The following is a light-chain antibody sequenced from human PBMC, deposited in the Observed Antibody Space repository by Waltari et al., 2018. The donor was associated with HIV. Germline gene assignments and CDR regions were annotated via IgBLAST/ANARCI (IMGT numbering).Light chain of an antibody. CDR2: WAS. CDR1: QSVLYSSNNKNY. J-gene: IGKJ1*01. V-gene: IGKV4-1*01. Sequence: DIVMIPSPDSLAVSLGERATINCKSSQSVLYSSNNKNYLAWYQQKPGQPPKLLIYWASTRESGVPDRFSGSWSGTYFTLTINSLQAEDAAVYYCQQYYNSPQTFGQGTKVEI. CDR3: QQYYNSPQT.